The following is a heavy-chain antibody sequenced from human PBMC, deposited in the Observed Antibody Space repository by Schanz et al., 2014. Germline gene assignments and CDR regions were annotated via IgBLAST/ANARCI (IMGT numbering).Heavy chain of an antibody. Sequence: EVQLVESGGGLIQPGGSLRLSCAASGFGFSSYSMNWVRQAPGKGLEWVSYITYNGGTIYYADSVKGRFTISRDNSKNSLYLQMNSLRVEDTAVYYCAKTLFPGGTQTFGNWGRGTLVTVSS. CDR3: AKTLFPGGTQTFGN. D-gene: IGHD2-8*02. J-gene: IGHJ4*02. CDR2: ITYNGGTI. V-gene: IGHV3-48*04. CDR1: GFGFSSYS.